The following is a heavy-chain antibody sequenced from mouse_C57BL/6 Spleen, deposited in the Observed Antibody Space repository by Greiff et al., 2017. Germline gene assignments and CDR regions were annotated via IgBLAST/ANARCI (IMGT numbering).Heavy chain of an antibody. CDR3: ARSYDYQYYYAMDY. V-gene: IGHV7-3*01. CDR2: IRNKANGYTT. Sequence: EVQLVESGGGLVQPGGSLSLSCAASGFTFTDYYMSWVRQPPGKALEWLGFIRNKANGYTTEYSASVKGRFTISRDNSQHILYLQMKSLIADDSATYYCARSYDYQYYYAMDYWGQGTSVTVSS. CDR1: GFTFTDYY. D-gene: IGHD2-4*01. J-gene: IGHJ4*01.